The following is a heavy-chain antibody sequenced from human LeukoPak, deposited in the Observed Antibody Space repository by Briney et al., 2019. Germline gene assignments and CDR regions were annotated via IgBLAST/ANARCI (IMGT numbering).Heavy chain of an antibody. D-gene: IGHD1-1*01. V-gene: IGHV1-8*01. CDR2: MNPESGNA. CDR3: ARGRPTNLNGIY. J-gene: IGHJ4*02. Sequence: ASVKVSCKASGYTFTSHHINWVRQATGQGFEWMGWMNPESGNADFAQKFQGRFTMTWDTSLSTAYMELSSLTSEDTAVYYCARGRPTNLNGIYWGQGTLVTVSS. CDR1: GYTFTSHH.